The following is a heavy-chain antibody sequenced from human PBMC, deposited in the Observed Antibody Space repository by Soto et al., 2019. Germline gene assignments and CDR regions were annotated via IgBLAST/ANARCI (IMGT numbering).Heavy chain of an antibody. J-gene: IGHJ4*02. V-gene: IGHV3-30*03. Sequence: QVQLVESGGGVVQPGRSLRISCAASGFPFSSYGVHRVRQAPGKGLEWVAHISYDASNKHYPDYVKGRFTISRDNSKNMLYLKMSSLRAEDTAVYYCAGAQSSFDYCGQGTRVSVSS. CDR2: ISYDASNK. CDR3: AGAQSSFDY. CDR1: GFPFSSYG.